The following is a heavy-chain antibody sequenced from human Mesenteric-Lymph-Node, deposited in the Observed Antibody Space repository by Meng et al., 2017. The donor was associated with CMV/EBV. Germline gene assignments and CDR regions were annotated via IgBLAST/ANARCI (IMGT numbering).Heavy chain of an antibody. CDR1: GFTFSSSW. CDR3: ARDPRGRLAFDI. V-gene: IGHV3-7*03. J-gene: IGHJ3*02. Sequence: GESLKISCAASGFTFSSSWMSWVRQAPGKGLEWVANIKEDGSDKYYVDSVKGRFTISRDNAKKSLYLQMSSLRGEDTAVYYCARDPRGRLAFDIWGQGTMVTVSS. CDR2: IKEDGSDK. D-gene: IGHD3-10*01.